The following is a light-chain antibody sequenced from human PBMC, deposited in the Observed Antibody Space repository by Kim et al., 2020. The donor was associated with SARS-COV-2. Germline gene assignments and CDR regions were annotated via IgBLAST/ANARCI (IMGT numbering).Light chain of an antibody. CDR2: DVS. Sequence: GQLFTISCPGTSSDVGGSEYVSWYQQSPGKAPKLILYDVSDRPSGVSNRFSGSKSGNTASLTISGLQAEDEADYYCSSYTTTDTLVFGGGTQLTVL. CDR1: SSDVGGSEY. V-gene: IGLV2-14*03. CDR3: SSYTTTDTLV. J-gene: IGLJ3*02.